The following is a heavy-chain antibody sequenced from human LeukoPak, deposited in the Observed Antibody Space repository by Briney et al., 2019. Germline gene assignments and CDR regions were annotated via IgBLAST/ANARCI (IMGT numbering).Heavy chain of an antibody. CDR3: ARPDTSDYYDSSGNWFDP. D-gene: IGHD3-22*01. J-gene: IGHJ5*02. V-gene: IGHV4-39*01. CDR2: IYYSGST. Sequence: SETLSLTCTVSGGSISSSSYYWGWIRQPPGKGLEWIGSIYYSGSTYYNPSLKSRVTLSVDTSKNQFSLKLSSVTAADTAVYYCARPDTSDYYDSSGNWFDPWGQGTLVTVSS. CDR1: GGSISSSSYY.